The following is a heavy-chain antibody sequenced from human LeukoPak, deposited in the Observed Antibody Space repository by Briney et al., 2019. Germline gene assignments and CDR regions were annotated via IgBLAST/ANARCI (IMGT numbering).Heavy chain of an antibody. CDR1: GGFTTGYY. Sequence: SETLSLTCTVSGGFTTGYYWSWIRQPPGKGLEWIGYIYYSGSTNYNPSLKSRVTISVDTSKNQFSLKLSSVTAADTAVYYCARGRYYDSSGYFHMYYFDYWGQGTLVTVSS. CDR2: IYYSGST. CDR3: ARGRYYDSSGYFHMYYFDY. J-gene: IGHJ4*02. D-gene: IGHD3-22*01. V-gene: IGHV4-59*01.